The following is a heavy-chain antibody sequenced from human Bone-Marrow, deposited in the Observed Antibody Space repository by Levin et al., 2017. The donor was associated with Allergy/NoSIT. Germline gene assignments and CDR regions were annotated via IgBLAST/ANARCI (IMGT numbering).Heavy chain of an antibody. CDR2: IYSGGST. J-gene: IGHJ6*02. D-gene: IGHD3-10*01. V-gene: IGHV3-53*01. Sequence: GGSLRLSCAASGFTVSSNYMSWVRQAPGKGLEWVSVIYSGGSTYYADSVKGRFTISRDNSKNTLYLQMNSLRAEDTAVYYCARDGAYYYGSGSQIYYYYGMDGWGQGTTVTVSS. CDR3: ARDGAYYYGSGSQIYYYYGMDG. CDR1: GFTVSSNY.